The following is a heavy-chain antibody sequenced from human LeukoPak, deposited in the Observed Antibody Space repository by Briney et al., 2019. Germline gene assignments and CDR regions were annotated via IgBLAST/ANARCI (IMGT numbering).Heavy chain of an antibody. J-gene: IGHJ3*02. D-gene: IGHD3-22*01. V-gene: IGHV3-11*01. CDR1: GFTFSDYS. CDR2: ISSSGSTI. CDR3: ARDQGHYYDSSGLRQRTDAFDI. Sequence: GGSLRLSCAASGFTFSDYSMSWIRQAPGKGLEWVSYISSSGSTIYYADSVKGRFTISRDNAKNSLYLQMNSLRAEDTAVYYCARDQGHYYDSSGLRQRTDAFDIWGQGTMVTVSS.